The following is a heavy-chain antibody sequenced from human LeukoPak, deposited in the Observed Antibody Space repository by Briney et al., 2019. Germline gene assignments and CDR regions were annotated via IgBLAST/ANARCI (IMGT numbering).Heavy chain of an antibody. Sequence: SVKVSCKASGGTFSKYTISWVRQRPGQGLEWMGGITPLFGTANYAQKFQGRVTMTRDTSTSTVYMELSSLRSEDTAVYYCARDPCSGGSCCYNYFDYWGQGTLVTVSS. CDR1: GGTFSKYT. CDR2: ITPLFGTA. V-gene: IGHV1-69*05. D-gene: IGHD2-15*01. J-gene: IGHJ4*02. CDR3: ARDPCSGGSCCYNYFDY.